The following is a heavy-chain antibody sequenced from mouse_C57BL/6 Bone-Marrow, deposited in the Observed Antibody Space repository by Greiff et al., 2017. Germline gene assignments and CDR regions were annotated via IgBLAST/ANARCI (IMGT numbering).Heavy chain of an antibody. CDR3: ARLGAQAFYYAMDY. J-gene: IGHJ4*01. CDR2: INSDGGST. V-gene: IGHV5-2*01. Sequence: EVQLVESGGGLVQPGESLKLSCESNEYEFPSHDMSWVRKHPEKRLELVAAINSDGGSTYYPDTMERRFIISRDNTKKTLYLQMSRLRSEDTALYYCARLGAQAFYYAMDYWGQGTSVTVSS. CDR1: EYEFPSHD. D-gene: IGHD3-2*02.